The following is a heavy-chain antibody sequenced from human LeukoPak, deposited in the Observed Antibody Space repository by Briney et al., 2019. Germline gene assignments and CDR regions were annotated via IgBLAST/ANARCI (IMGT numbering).Heavy chain of an antibody. CDR1: GGSISSGSYY. Sequence: SETLSLTCTVSGGSISSGSYYWSWIRQPAGKGLEWIGRIYTSGSTNYNPSLKSRVTISVDTSKNQFSLKLSSVTAADTAVYYCARHWVVMQVDAFDIWGQGTMVTVSS. CDR2: IYTSGST. D-gene: IGHD3-22*01. CDR3: ARHWVVMQVDAFDI. J-gene: IGHJ3*02. V-gene: IGHV4-61*02.